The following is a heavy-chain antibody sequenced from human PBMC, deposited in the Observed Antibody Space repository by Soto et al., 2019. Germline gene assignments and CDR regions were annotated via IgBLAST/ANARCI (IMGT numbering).Heavy chain of an antibody. V-gene: IGHV6-1*01. J-gene: IGHJ4*02. Sequence: SQTLSLTCVISGDSVSSNSAAWNWIRQSPSRGLEWLGRTYYGSKWYNDYGISVKSRITINPDTSKSQFSLQLNSVTPEDTTVYYCARGNSDYGYLFDYWGQGTLVTVSS. CDR3: ARGNSDYGYLFDY. D-gene: IGHD5-12*01. CDR2: TYYGSKWYN. CDR1: GDSVSSNSAA.